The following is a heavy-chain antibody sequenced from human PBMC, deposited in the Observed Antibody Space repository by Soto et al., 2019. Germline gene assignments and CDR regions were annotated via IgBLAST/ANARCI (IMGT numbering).Heavy chain of an antibody. V-gene: IGHV3-23*01. CDR2: ITGSAAST. CDR3: PKSPSGDYDS. CDR1: GFTFSNFA. Sequence: GGSLRLSCAASGFTFSNFAMIWVRQAPGRGLEWVSAITGSAASTYYADSVKGRFTISRDNSKNTLYLQMNSLRVEDTAVYYCPKSPSGDYDSWGQGTLVTVS. D-gene: IGHD2-21*02. J-gene: IGHJ5*01.